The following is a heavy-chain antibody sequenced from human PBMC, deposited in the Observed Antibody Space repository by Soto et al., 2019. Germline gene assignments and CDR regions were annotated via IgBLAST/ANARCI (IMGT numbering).Heavy chain of an antibody. D-gene: IGHD2-21*02. Sequence: SETLSLTCAVYGGSFSGYYWTWIRQPPGTGLEWIGEINHSGSTNYNPSLKSRVTISVDTSKNQFSLKLTSVTAADTAVYYCSRDKIRDLFDYWAQRTLVTVS. CDR2: INHSGST. V-gene: IGHV4-34*01. J-gene: IGHJ4*01. CDR3: SRDKIRDLFDY. CDR1: GGSFSGYY.